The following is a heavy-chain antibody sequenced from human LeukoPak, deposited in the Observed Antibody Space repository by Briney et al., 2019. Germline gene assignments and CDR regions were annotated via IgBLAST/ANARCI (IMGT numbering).Heavy chain of an antibody. CDR1: GYRFTSQW. Sequence: PGESLKISCTGSGYRFTSQWIGWVRQMPGKGLQWMGIIYPDDSQTKYSPSFQGQVTITVDKSISTAYLQWSSLKASDTAIYFCARHTYGESDPYYFDYWGRGTLVTVSS. D-gene: IGHD3-16*01. V-gene: IGHV5-51*01. CDR2: IYPDDSQT. J-gene: IGHJ4*02. CDR3: ARHTYGESDPYYFDY.